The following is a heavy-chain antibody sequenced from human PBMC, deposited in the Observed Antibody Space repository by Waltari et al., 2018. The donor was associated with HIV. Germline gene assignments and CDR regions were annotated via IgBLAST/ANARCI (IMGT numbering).Heavy chain of an antibody. CDR2: INTNTGSP. V-gene: IGHV7-4-1*02. D-gene: IGHD3-16*01. CDR3: ARDGGWSRAFDS. CDR1: GYTFTSNS. Sequence: QVQLFQSESELKKPGASVKVSCKASGYTFTSNSINWVRQAPGQGLEWMGWINTNTGSPMYAQGFTGRFVFSLDTSVSTAFLQISALKADDTAVYFCARDGGWSRAFDSWGQGTLVTVSS. J-gene: IGHJ4*02.